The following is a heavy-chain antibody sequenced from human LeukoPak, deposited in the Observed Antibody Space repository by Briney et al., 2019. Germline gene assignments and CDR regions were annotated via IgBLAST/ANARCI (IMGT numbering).Heavy chain of an antibody. V-gene: IGHV3-7*01. CDR3: TRERNGGYVPNFDS. J-gene: IGHJ4*02. CDR2: IKQDGSEK. D-gene: IGHD5-12*01. Sequence: GGSLRLSCAASGFTVSSYAMLWVRQAPGKGLEWVANIKQDGSEKYYVDSVKGRFTISRDNAKTSLYLQVNSLRAEDTAVYYCTRERNGGYVPNFDSWGQGTLVTVSS. CDR1: GFTVSSYA.